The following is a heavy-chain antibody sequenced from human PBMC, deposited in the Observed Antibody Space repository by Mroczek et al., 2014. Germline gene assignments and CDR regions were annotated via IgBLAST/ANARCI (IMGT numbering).Heavy chain of an antibody. CDR2: IKSKTDGGTT. V-gene: IGHV3-15*01. J-gene: IGHJ6*03. Sequence: ESGGRLGKAWGGSLRLSCAASGFTFSNAWMSWVRQAPGKGLEWVGRIKSKTDGGTTDYAAPVKGRFTISRDDSKNTLYLQMSSLKTEDTAVYYCTTGESGDEYYYYYMDVWGKGTTVTVSS. D-gene: IGHD7-27*01. CDR1: GFTFSNAW. CDR3: TTGESGDEYYYYYMDV.